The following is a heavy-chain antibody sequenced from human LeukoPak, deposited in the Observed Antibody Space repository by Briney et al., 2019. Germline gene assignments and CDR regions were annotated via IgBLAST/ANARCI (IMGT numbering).Heavy chain of an antibody. D-gene: IGHD1-26*01. CDR2: INPNSGGT. CDR3: SREGWEPDAFDI. CDR1: GYTFTRYY. V-gene: IGHV1-2*02. Sequence: ASVKVSCKASGYTFTRYYMHWVRQAPGQGLEWMGWINPNSGGTNYAQKFQGRVTMTTDTSISTAYMELSRLRSDDTAVYYCSREGWEPDAFDIWGQGTMVTVSS. J-gene: IGHJ3*02.